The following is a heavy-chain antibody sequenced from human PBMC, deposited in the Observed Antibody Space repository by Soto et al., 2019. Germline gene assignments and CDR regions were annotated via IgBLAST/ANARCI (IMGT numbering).Heavy chain of an antibody. CDR1: GFTFRNYA. CDR3: ASSPGMVVAAHSDY. CDR2: ISGSGDNT. V-gene: IGHV3-23*01. Sequence: EVQLLESGGGLVQPGGSLRLSCAASGFTFRNYAMSWVRQAPGKGLEWVSSISGSGDNTYYADSVKGRFTISRANYKNTRYLQMNSLSADDTAVYYCASSPGMVVAAHSDYWGQGTLVTVSS. J-gene: IGHJ4*02. D-gene: IGHD2-15*01.